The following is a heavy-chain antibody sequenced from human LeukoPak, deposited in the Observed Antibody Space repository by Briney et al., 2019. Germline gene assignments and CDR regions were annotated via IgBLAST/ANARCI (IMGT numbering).Heavy chain of an antibody. D-gene: IGHD6-13*01. V-gene: IGHV4-59*08. CDR3: ARGAAGRGAFDI. CDR2: IYYSGST. J-gene: IGHJ3*02. Sequence: NASETLSLTCTVSGGSISSYYWSWIRQPPGKGLEWIGYIYYSGSTNYNPSLKSRVTISVDTSKNQFSLKLSSVTAADTAVYYCARGAAGRGAFDIWGQGTMVTVSS. CDR1: GGSISSYY.